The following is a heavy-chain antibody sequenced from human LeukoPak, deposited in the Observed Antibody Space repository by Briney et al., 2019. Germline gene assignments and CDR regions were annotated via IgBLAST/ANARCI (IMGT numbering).Heavy chain of an antibody. J-gene: IGHJ3*02. Sequence: PGGSLRLSCAASEFTVSSNCMSWVRQASGKGLEWVSVIYNSGSTYYADSVKGRFTISRDKSKNTLHLQMNSLRAEDTAVYYCVRQDWGYCSGGSCLPGAFDIWGQGTVVTVSS. CDR2: IYNSGST. V-gene: IGHV3-66*04. D-gene: IGHD2-15*01. CDR3: VRQDWGYCSGGSCLPGAFDI. CDR1: EFTVSSNC.